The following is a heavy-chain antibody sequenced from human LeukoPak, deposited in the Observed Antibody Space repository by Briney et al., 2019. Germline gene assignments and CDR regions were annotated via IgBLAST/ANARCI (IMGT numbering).Heavy chain of an antibody. Sequence: ASVKVSCKASGYTFTSYYMHWARQAPGQGLEWMGIINPSGGSTSYAQKFQGRVTMTRDTSTSTVYMELSSLRSEDTAVYYCASSTVTTGYYYYMDVWGKGTTVTISS. D-gene: IGHD4-17*01. CDR1: GYTFTSYY. CDR3: ASSTVTTGYYYYMDV. J-gene: IGHJ6*03. V-gene: IGHV1-46*01. CDR2: INPSGGST.